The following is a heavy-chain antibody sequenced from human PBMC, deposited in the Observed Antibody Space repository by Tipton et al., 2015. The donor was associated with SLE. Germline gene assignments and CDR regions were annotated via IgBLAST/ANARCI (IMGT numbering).Heavy chain of an antibody. D-gene: IGHD4-17*01. CDR1: GGSISSGSYY. V-gene: IGHV4-61*02. J-gene: IGHJ4*02. Sequence: GLVKPSETLSLTCAVSGGSISSGSYYWSWIRQPAGKGLEWIGRIHTSGITDYSPSLKSRVTISLVTSKNQFSLKLSSVTAADTAVYYCASRRGYGDYRWYGFDYWGQGSLVTVSS. CDR2: IHTSGIT. CDR3: ASRRGYGDYRWYGFDY.